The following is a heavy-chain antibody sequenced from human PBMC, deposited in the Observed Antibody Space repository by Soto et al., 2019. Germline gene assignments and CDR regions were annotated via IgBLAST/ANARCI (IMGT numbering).Heavy chain of an antibody. D-gene: IGHD6-19*01. V-gene: IGHV3-30*18. CDR1: GFTFSDYA. CDR2: VSHVGRNT. J-gene: IGHJ4*02. Sequence: VQLVESGGGVVQPGRSLRLSCAASGFTFSDYAMHWVRQAPGKGLEWVAVVSHVGRNTYYADSVKGRFTISRDSSKNTFSLEMTSLRAEDTSVYYCVKGGRKWLVTSDFNYWGQGALVTVSS. CDR3: VKGGRKWLVTSDFNY.